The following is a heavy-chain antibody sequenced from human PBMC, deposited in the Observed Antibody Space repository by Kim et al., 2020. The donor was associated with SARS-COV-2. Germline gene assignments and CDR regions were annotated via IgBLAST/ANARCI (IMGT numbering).Heavy chain of an antibody. D-gene: IGHD1-26*01. CDR3: AKDPPYGSYFDY. V-gene: IGHV3-30*18. Sequence: GGSLRLSCAASGFTFSSYGMHWVRQAPGKGLEWVAVISYDGSNKYYADSVKGRFTISRDNSKNTLYLQMNSLRAEDTAVYYCAKDPPYGSYFDYWGQGTLVTVSS. CDR2: ISYDGSNK. J-gene: IGHJ4*02. CDR1: GFTFSSYG.